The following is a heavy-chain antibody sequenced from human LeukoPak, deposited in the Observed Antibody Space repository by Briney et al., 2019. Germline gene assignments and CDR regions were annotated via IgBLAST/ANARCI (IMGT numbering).Heavy chain of an antibody. J-gene: IGHJ5*01. CDR2: IFYSGNT. CDR1: GGSISSTSYY. V-gene: IGHV4-39*01. Sequence: SETLSLTCIVSGGSISSTSYYWGWIRQPPGKGLEWIGNIFYSGNTDYNPSLKSRVTMSVDTSKNQFSLKLSSVTATDTALYYCARRAGYNTGWYWFDSWGQGALVTVSS. D-gene: IGHD6-19*01. CDR3: ARRAGYNTGWYWFDS.